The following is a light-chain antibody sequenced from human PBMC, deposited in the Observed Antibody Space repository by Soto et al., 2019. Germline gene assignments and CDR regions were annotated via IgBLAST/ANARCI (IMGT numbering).Light chain of an antibody. J-gene: IGKJ4*01. V-gene: IGKV3-11*01. Sequence: EIVLTQSPGTLSLSPGERATLSCRASQSVDSTYLAWYQQKPGQAPRLLIYAASLRATGIPARFSGSGSGTDFTLTISSLEPEDFAVYYCQQRSNWPPLTFGGGTKVDI. CDR3: QQRSNWPPLT. CDR2: AAS. CDR1: QSVDSTY.